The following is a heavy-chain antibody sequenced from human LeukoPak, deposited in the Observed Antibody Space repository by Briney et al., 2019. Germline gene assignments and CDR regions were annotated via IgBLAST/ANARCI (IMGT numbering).Heavy chain of an antibody. J-gene: IGHJ6*03. CDR1: GGSISSYY. CDR2: IYYSGST. Sequence: SETLSLTCTVSGGSISSYYWSWIWQPPGKGLEWIGYIYYSGSTNYNPSLKSRVTISVDTSKNQFSLKLSSVTAADTAVYYCARITGTFYMDVWGKGTTVTVSS. CDR3: ARITGTFYMDV. D-gene: IGHD1-20*01. V-gene: IGHV4-59*01.